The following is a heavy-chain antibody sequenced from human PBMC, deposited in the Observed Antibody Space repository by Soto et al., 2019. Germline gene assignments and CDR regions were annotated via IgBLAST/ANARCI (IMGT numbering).Heavy chain of an antibody. V-gene: IGHV1-69*13. CDR2: IIPIFGTA. CDR1: GGTFSSYA. CDR3: AGGGLSRLGELSFSGG. D-gene: IGHD3-16*02. Sequence: ASVKVSCKASGGTFSSYAISWVRQAPGQGLEWMGGIIPIFGTANYAQKFQGRVTITADESTSTAYMELSSLRSEDTAVYYCAGGGLSRLGELSFSGGWGQGTLVTVSS. J-gene: IGHJ4*02.